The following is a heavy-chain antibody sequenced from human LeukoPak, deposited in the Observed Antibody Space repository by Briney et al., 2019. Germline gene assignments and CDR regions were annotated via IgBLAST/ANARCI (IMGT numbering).Heavy chain of an antibody. Sequence: PGGSLRLSCAASGFTFSNAWMSWVRQAPGKGLEWVGRIKSKTDGGTTDYAAPVKGRFTISRNDSKNTLYLQMNSLKTEDTAVYCCTAWGAVVVVAATRAFDIWGQGTMVTVSS. CDR1: GFTFSNAW. CDR2: IKSKTDGGTT. V-gene: IGHV3-15*01. D-gene: IGHD2-15*01. J-gene: IGHJ3*02. CDR3: TAWGAVVVVAATRAFDI.